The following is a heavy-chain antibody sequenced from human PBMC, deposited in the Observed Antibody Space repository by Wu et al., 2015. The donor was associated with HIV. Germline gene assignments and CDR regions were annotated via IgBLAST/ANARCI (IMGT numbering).Heavy chain of an antibody. V-gene: IGHV1-2*02. Sequence: QVQLVQSGAEVRNPWASVKVSCKASGYIFSDYYIHWVRLAPGLGLEWMGWINPNSGATNYAQKFQGRVAMTRDTSITTAYMELSRLRPDDTAVYYCARDYSDYDSYYFYGMDVWGQGTTVTVSS. D-gene: IGHD4-11*01. J-gene: IGHJ6*02. CDR2: INPNSGAT. CDR1: GYIFSDYY. CDR3: ARDYSDYDSYYFYGMDV.